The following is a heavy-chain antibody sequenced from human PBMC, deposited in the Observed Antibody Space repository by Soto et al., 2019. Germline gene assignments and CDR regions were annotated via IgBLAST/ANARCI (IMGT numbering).Heavy chain of an antibody. D-gene: IGHD2-2*01. Sequence: AAVKVSCKASGYTFTSYGISWVRQAPGQGLEWMGWISAYNGNTNYAQKLQGRVTMTTDTSTSTAYMELRSLRSDDTAVYYCARVPLIVVVPADYFDYWGKGPLVTV. V-gene: IGHV1-18*04. CDR1: GYTFTSYG. CDR2: ISAYNGNT. J-gene: IGHJ4*02. CDR3: ARVPLIVVVPADYFDY.